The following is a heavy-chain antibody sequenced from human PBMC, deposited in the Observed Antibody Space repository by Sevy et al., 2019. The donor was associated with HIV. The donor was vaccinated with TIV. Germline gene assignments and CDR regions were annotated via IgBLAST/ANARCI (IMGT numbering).Heavy chain of an antibody. V-gene: IGHV3-9*01. Sequence: GGSLRLSCAASGFTFDDYAMHWVRQAPGKGLEWVSGISWNSGGIGYAASVKGRFTISRDNAKNCLYLQMISLGVEDTALYYCAKGSSSTGTSGFFDYWGQGPLVTVSS. J-gene: IGHJ4*02. CDR3: AKGSSSTGTSGFFDY. D-gene: IGHD1-7*01. CDR1: GFTFDDYA. CDR2: ISWNSGGI.